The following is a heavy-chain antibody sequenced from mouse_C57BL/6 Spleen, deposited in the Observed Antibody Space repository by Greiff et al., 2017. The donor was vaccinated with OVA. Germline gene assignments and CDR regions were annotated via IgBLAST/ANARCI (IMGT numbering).Heavy chain of an antibody. J-gene: IGHJ2*01. CDR1: GSPFTSYG. Sequence: VQLQQSGAELARPGASVKLSCKASGSPFTSYGIRWVKQRTGQGLEWIGEIYPRSGNTYYNEKFKGKATLTADKSSSTAYMELRSLTAEDSAVYFCARERDSSGYEDLDYGGQGTTRTVSS. V-gene: IGHV1-81*01. CDR2: IYPRSGNT. CDR3: ARERDSSGYEDLDY. D-gene: IGHD3-2*02.